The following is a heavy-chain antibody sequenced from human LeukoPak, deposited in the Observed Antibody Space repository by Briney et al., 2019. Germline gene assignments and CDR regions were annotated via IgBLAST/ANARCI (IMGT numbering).Heavy chain of an antibody. Sequence: SQTLSLTCGISGDSVSSNSAAWNWIRQSPSRGLEWLGRTYYRSRWYNDYAVSVKSRITINPDTSKNQFSLQLNSVTPEDTAVYYCARAYGSGSYYPSDFDYWGQGTLVTVSS. V-gene: IGHV6-1*01. CDR1: GDSVSSNSAA. J-gene: IGHJ4*02. CDR3: ARAYGSGSYYPSDFDY. CDR2: TYYRSRWYN. D-gene: IGHD3-10*01.